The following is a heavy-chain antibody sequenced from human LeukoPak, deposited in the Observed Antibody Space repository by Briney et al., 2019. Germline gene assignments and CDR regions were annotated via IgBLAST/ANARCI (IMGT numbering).Heavy chain of an antibody. CDR3: AKRRGYYFDY. Sequence: GGSLRLSCAASGFTFSSYGMHWVRQAPGKGLEWVALMSDDGSDIFYADSVKGRFTISRDNSKNTLYLQMNSLRVEDTAEYYCAKRRGYYFDYWGQGTLVTVSS. CDR2: MSDDGSDI. J-gene: IGHJ4*02. V-gene: IGHV3-30*18. CDR1: GFTFSSYG.